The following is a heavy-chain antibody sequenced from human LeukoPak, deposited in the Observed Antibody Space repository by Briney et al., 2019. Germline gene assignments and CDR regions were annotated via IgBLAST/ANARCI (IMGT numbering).Heavy chain of an antibody. Sequence: SETLSLTCTVAGGSISSYYGSWIRQPPAKGLEWIGYIYYSGSTNYNPSLKSRVTIAVDTSKTQFSLKLSSVTAADTAVYYCARLGYSGYGWAFDIWGQGTMVTVSS. J-gene: IGHJ3*02. CDR1: GGSISSYY. CDR3: ARLGYSGYGWAFDI. CDR2: IYYSGST. V-gene: IGHV4-59*08. D-gene: IGHD5-12*01.